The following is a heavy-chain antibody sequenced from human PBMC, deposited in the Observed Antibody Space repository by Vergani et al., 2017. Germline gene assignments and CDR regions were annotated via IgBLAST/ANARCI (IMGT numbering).Heavy chain of an antibody. CDR2: ISSSSSTI. V-gene: IGHV3-48*04. Sequence: EVQLVESGGGLVQPGGSLPLSCASSRFTFSRYRLHWVRPAPGKGLVCVSYISSSSSTIYYADSVKGRFTISRDNAKNSLYLQMNSLRAEDTAVYYCARGKVRGVIIPWGQGTLVTVSS. CDR1: RFTFSRYR. J-gene: IGHJ5*02. CDR3: ARGKVRGVIIP. D-gene: IGHD3-10*01.